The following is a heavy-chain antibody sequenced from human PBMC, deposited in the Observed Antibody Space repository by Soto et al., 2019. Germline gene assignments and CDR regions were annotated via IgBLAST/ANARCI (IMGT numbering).Heavy chain of an antibody. CDR3: ARLIAAQGAYYYYGMHV. CDR1: GYSFTSYW. D-gene: IGHD2-21*01. Sequence: GESLKISCKGSGYSFTSYWISWVRQMPGKGLEWMGRIDPSDSYTNYSPSFQGHVTISADKSISTAYLQWSSLKASDTAMYYCARLIAAQGAYYYYGMHVWGQGVTVTVSS. J-gene: IGHJ6*02. V-gene: IGHV5-10-1*01. CDR2: IDPSDSYT.